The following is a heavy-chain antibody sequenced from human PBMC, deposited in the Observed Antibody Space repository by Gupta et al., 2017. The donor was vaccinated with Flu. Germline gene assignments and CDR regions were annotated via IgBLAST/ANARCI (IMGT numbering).Heavy chain of an antibody. J-gene: IGHJ4*02. CDR1: GFSLSNARMG. CDR3: ARIYGSSWHFDY. Sequence: QVTLKESGPVLVKPTETLTLTCTVSGFSLSNARMGVSWIRQPPGKALEWLAHIFSNAEKSYSTSLKRGLTISKDTSKRQVFLTMTNVDPVDTATYYCARIYGSSWHFDYWCQGTLVTVSS. V-gene: IGHV2-26*01. CDR2: IFSNAEK. D-gene: IGHD6-13*01.